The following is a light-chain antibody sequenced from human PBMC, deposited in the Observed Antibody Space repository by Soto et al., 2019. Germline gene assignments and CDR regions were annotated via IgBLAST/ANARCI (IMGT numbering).Light chain of an antibody. CDR2: DAS. J-gene: IGKJ4*01. V-gene: IGKV1-5*01. CDR3: QQYNSYSRS. CDR1: QSINSW. Sequence: DIQITQSPSTLSASVGDRVTIACRASQSINSWLAWYQQKPGKAPKLLIYDASSLQSGVPSRFRGSTSGTEFTLTISSLQPDDFATYYCQQYNSYSRSFGGGTKV.